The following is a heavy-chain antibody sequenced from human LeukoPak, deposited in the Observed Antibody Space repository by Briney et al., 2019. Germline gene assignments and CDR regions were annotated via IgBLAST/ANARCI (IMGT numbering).Heavy chain of an antibody. CDR3: ARGFYDILTGYSRRPPDY. V-gene: IGHV1-18*01. D-gene: IGHD3-9*01. Sequence: GASVKVSCKASGYTFSSYGFTWVRQAPGQGLEWMGWISAYNGSTNYAQKLQGRVTMTTDTYTSTAYMELRSLRSDDTAVYYCARGFYDILTGYSRRPPDYWGQGTLVTVSS. J-gene: IGHJ4*02. CDR1: GYTFSSYG. CDR2: ISAYNGST.